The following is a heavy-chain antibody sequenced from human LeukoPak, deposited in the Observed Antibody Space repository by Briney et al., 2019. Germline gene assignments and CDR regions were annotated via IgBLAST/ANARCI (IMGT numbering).Heavy chain of an antibody. V-gene: IGHV3-23*01. Sequence: GGSLRLSCAASGFTFSSYAMSWVRQAPGKGLEWVSAISGSGGSTYYADSVKGRFTISRDNSKNTLYLQMNSLRAEDTAVYYCANTLGYFFGVAPFDYWGQGTLVTVSS. D-gene: IGHD3-3*01. CDR3: ANTLGYFFGVAPFDY. CDR2: ISGSGGST. J-gene: IGHJ4*02. CDR1: GFTFSSYA.